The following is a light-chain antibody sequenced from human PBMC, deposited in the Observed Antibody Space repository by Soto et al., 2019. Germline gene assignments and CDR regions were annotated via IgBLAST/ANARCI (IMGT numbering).Light chain of an antibody. CDR3: QQYGSSLSIT. V-gene: IGKV3-20*01. J-gene: IGKJ5*01. CDR1: QSVSSSY. Sequence: EIVLTQSPGTLSLSPGERATLSCRASQSVSSSYLAWYQQKPGQAPRLLIYGASSRATGIPDRFSGSGSGTHFTLTISRLEPEDFEVYYCQQYGSSLSITFGQGTRLEIK. CDR2: GAS.